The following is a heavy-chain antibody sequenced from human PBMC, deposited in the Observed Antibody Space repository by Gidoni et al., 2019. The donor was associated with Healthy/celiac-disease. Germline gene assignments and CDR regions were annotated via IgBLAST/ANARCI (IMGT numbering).Heavy chain of an antibody. CDR2: IIPILGIA. J-gene: IGHJ6*02. CDR3: ARVGDFTVTPPLYYYYGMDV. CDR1: GGTFSSYA. Sequence: QVQLVQSGAEVKKPGSSVKVSCQASGGTFSSYAISWVRQAPGQGLEWMGRIIPILGIANYAQKFQGRVTITADKSTSTAYMELSSLRSEDTAVYYCARVGDFTVTPPLYYYYGMDVWGQGTTVTVSS. D-gene: IGHD4-4*01. V-gene: IGHV1-69*04.